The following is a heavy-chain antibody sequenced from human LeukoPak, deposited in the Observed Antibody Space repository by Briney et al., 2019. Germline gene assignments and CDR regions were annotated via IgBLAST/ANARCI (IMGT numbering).Heavy chain of an antibody. CDR2: ISRNGGT. CDR3: ARIFRLRGSIDPGSSGPFDY. CDR1: GGSFSDFY. V-gene: IGHV4-34*01. Sequence: SGTLSLTCAVYGGSFSDFYWSWIRQTTGKGLEWIGEISRNGGTNYNPSLQSRVTISIYTSKNQFSLKLTSVTPADTAVYYCARIFRLRGSIDPGSSGPFDYWGQGTLVTVSS. J-gene: IGHJ4*02. D-gene: IGHD3/OR15-3a*01.